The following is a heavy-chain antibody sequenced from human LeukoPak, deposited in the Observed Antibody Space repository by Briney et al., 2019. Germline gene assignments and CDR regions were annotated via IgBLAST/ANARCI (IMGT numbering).Heavy chain of an antibody. CDR1: GYTFTNYG. CDR2: ISAYNGNT. J-gene: IGHJ6*03. V-gene: IGHV1-18*01. D-gene: IGHD2-2*01. CDR3: ARAYSANIVVVPAAMSHYYYYYMDV. Sequence: ASVTLSCTASGYTFTNYGINWVRQAPGQGLEWMGWISAYNGNTNYAQKLQGRVTITTDTSTSTAYMELRSLRSDDTAVYYCARAYSANIVVVPAAMSHYYYYYMDVWGKGTTVTVSS.